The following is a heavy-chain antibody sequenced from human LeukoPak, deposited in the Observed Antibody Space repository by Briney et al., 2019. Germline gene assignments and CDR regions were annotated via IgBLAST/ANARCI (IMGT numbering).Heavy chain of an antibody. CDR1: GYSFTSYW. Sequence: GESLKISCKGSGYSFTSYWIGWVRHMPGKGLEWMGIIYPGDSDTRYSPSFQGQVTISADKSISTAYLQWSSLKASDTAMYYCARLYYYDSSGYSGLDYWGQGTLVTVSS. D-gene: IGHD3-22*01. CDR2: IYPGDSDT. J-gene: IGHJ4*02. CDR3: ARLYYYDSSGYSGLDY. V-gene: IGHV5-51*01.